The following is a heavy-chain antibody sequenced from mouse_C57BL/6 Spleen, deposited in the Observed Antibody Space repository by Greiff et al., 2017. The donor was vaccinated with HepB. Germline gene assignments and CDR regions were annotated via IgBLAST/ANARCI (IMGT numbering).Heavy chain of an antibody. CDR3: ASIYYYGSSPSDYAMDY. Sequence: QVQLQQPGAELVKPGASVKLSCKASGYTFTSYWMHWVKQRPGQGLEWIGMIHPNSGSTNYNEKFKSKATLTVDKSSTTAYMQLSSLTSEDSAVYYCASIYYYGSSPSDYAMDYWGQGTSVTVSS. CDR2: IHPNSGST. CDR1: GYTFTSYW. D-gene: IGHD1-1*01. V-gene: IGHV1-64*01. J-gene: IGHJ4*01.